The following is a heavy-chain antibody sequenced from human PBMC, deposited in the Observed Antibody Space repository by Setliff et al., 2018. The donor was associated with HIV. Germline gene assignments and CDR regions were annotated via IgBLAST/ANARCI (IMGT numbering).Heavy chain of an antibody. CDR2: IYTSGST. Sequence: PSETLSLTCTVSGGSISSYYWGWIRQPPGKGLEWIGYIYTSGSTDYNPSLKSRVTLSVDTSKHQFSLKLSSVTAADTAVYYCARGLSFYDPGGFDYWGQGTLVTVSS. D-gene: IGHD3-22*01. V-gene: IGHV4-4*09. J-gene: IGHJ4*02. CDR1: GGSISSYY. CDR3: ARGLSFYDPGGFDY.